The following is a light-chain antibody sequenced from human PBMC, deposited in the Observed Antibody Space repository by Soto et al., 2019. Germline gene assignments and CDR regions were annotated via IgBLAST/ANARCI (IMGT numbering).Light chain of an antibody. J-gene: IGLJ3*02. CDR3: SSYTSSSTPHWV. CDR1: SSDVGSYNR. CDR2: EVS. V-gene: IGLV2-18*02. Sequence: QSALTQPPSVSGSPGQSVTISCTGTSSDVGSYNRVSWYQQPPGTAPKLMIYEVSNRPSGVPDRFSGSKSGNTASLTISGLQAEDEADYYCSSYTSSSTPHWVFGGGTQLTVL.